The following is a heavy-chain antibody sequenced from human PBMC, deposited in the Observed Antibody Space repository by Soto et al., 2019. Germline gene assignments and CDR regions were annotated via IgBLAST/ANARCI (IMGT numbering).Heavy chain of an antibody. Sequence: EVQLVESGGGLIQPGGSLTLSCAASGFSVSSHYMNWVRQAPGQGLEWVSIIYAAGTTHYADSVKGRFTISRDSSQNTLVLQMNNLRADDTAVYYCARDWGGNAGLYWYFDLWGRGTLVTVSS. D-gene: IGHD3-16*01. CDR1: GFSVSSHY. J-gene: IGHJ2*01. CDR2: IYAAGTT. V-gene: IGHV3-53*01. CDR3: ARDWGGNAGLYWYFDL.